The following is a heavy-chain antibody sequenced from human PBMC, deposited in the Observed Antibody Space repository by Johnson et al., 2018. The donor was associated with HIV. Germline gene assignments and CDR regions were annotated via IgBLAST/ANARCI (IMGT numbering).Heavy chain of an antibody. D-gene: IGHD6-13*01. CDR1: GFTFDDYV. CDR3: ASHRSIAADDAFDI. Sequence: VQLVESGGGVVRPGGSLRLSCAASGFTFDDYVMNWVRQAPGKGLEWVSGGNWNGGSAGYADSVKGRFTISRDNAKNSLYLQMKSLRAEDTALYYCASHRSIAADDAFDIWGQGTMVTVSS. CDR2: GNWNGGSA. J-gene: IGHJ3*02. V-gene: IGHV3-20*04.